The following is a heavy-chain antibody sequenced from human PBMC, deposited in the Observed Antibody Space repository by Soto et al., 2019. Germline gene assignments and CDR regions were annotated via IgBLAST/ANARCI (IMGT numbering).Heavy chain of an antibody. CDR3: ARVNADYAHYYYYYYGMDV. J-gene: IGHJ6*02. Sequence: ASVKVSCKASGYTFTVYYMHWVRQAPGQGLEWMGWINPNSGGTNYAQKFQGRVTMTRDTSIRTAYMELSRLRSDDTAVYYCARVNADYAHYYYYYYGMDVWGQGTTVTVSS. CDR1: GYTFTVYY. CDR2: INPNSGGT. D-gene: IGHD4-17*01. V-gene: IGHV1-2*02.